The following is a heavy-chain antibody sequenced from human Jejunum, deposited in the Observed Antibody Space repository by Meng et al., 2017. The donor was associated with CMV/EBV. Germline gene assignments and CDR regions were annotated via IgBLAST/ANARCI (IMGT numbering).Heavy chain of an antibody. V-gene: IGHV3-23*01. CDR1: GFTFGSYA. D-gene: IGHD2-15*01. CDR2: ISGSGDET. CDR3: AKGRYGSCYSSIAY. Sequence: QLFESVGGPGEPGGSLGLSCLASGFTFGSYAMSWVRHAPGKGLEWVSVISGSGDETYYADSVKGRFTISRDTSKNTLYLEMSGLRAEDTAVYYCAKGRYGSCYSSIAYWGQGTLVTVSS. J-gene: IGHJ4*02.